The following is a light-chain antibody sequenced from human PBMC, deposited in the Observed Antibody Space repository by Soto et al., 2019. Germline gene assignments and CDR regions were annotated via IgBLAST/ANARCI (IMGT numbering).Light chain of an antibody. CDR1: SSNLGANYD. CDR2: GIN. V-gene: IGLV1-40*01. CDR3: QSFDTRLNSVV. J-gene: IGLJ2*01. Sequence: QSVVTQPPSVSGAPGQRVTISCTGSSSNLGANYDVHWYQQFPGTAPKLLIYGINNRPSGVPDRFSGSKSGTSASLAITGLQAEDEADYYCQSFDTRLNSVVFGGGTKLTVL.